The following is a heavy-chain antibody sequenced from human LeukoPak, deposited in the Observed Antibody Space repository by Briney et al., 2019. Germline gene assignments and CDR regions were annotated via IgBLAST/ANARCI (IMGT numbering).Heavy chain of an antibody. CDR3: ARVEWLQSFDY. CDR2: ISSSSSTI. V-gene: IGHV3-48*01. CDR1: GFTFSSYS. J-gene: IGHJ4*02. Sequence: GGSLRLSCAASGFTFSSYSMNWVRQAPGKGLEWVSYISSSSSTIYYADSVKGRFTISRDNAKNSLYLQMNSLRAEDTAVYYCARVEWLQSFDYWGQGTLVTVSS. D-gene: IGHD5-24*01.